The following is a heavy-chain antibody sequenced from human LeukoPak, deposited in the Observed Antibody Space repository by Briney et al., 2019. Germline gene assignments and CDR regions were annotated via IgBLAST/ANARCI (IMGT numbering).Heavy chain of an antibody. Sequence: GGSLRLSCAASGFTVSSIYMSWVRQAPGKGLEWVSVIYSGGSTYYADSVKGRFTISRDNSKNTLYLQMNSLRAEDTAVYYCARIWYGGNYFDYWGQGTLVTVSS. CDR2: IYSGGST. J-gene: IGHJ4*02. CDR1: GFTVSSIY. V-gene: IGHV3-53*01. D-gene: IGHD4-23*01. CDR3: ARIWYGGNYFDY.